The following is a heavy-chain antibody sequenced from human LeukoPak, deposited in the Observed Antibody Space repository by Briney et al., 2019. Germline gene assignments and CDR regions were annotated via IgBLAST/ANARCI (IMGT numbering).Heavy chain of an antibody. CDR3: ARDPNGDYIGAFEI. V-gene: IGHV3-23*01. CDR2: IATDAT. D-gene: IGHD4-17*01. CDR1: GFTFSRYA. J-gene: IGHJ3*02. Sequence: GSLRLSCTASGFTFSRYAMRWLRQTPGKGLEWVAAIATDATLHADSVKGRFTISRDNSKNTVYLQMSSLRVEDTALYYCARDPNGDYIGAFEIWGQGTIVTVSS.